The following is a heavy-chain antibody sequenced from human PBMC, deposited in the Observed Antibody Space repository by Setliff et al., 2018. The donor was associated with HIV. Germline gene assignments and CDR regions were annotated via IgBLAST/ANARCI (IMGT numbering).Heavy chain of an antibody. D-gene: IGHD3-10*01. CDR3: ARDTMIRGVILSLFDI. J-gene: IGHJ3*02. CDR1: GGSFSGYY. CDR2: INHSGST. V-gene: IGHV4-34*01. Sequence: SETLSLTCAVYGGSFSGYYWSWIRQPPGKGLEWIGEINHSGSTNYNPSLKSRVTISVDTSKNQFSLKLRSVTAADTAVYYCARDTMIRGVILSLFDIWGQGTMVTVSS.